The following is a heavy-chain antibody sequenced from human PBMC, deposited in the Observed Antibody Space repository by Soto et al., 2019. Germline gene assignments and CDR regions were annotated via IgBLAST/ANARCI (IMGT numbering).Heavy chain of an antibody. Sequence: SGPTLVNPTQTLTLTCTFSGFSLSTSGVGVGWIRQPPGKALEWLALIYWDGDKRYSPSLKSRLTITKDTSKNQVVLTMTNMEPVYTPTFYCAHRHETDYGDYDYFDYWGQGTLVTVSS. J-gene: IGHJ4*02. CDR2: IYWDGDK. V-gene: IGHV2-5*02. CDR3: AHRHETDYGDYDYFDY. D-gene: IGHD4-17*01. CDR1: GFSLSTSGVG.